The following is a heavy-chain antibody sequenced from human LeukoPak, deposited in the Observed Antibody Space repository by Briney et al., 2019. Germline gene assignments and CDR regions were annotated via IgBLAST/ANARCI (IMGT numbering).Heavy chain of an antibody. CDR2: TYYRSKWYN. V-gene: IGHV6-1*01. Sequence: SQTLSLTCAISGDSVSSNSAAWNWIRQSPSRGLEWLGRTYYRSKWYNDYAVSVKSRITINPDTSKNQFSPQLNSVTPEDTAVYYCARDTGYSSSWSDNWFDPWGQGTLVTVSS. J-gene: IGHJ5*02. CDR3: ARDTGYSSSWSDNWFDP. CDR1: GDSVSSNSAA. D-gene: IGHD6-13*01.